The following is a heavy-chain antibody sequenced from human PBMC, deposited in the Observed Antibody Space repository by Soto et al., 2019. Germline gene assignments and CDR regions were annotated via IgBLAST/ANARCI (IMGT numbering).Heavy chain of an antibody. Sequence: QVQLVESGGGVVQPGRSLRLSCAASGFTFSSYGMHWVRQAPGKGLEWVAVIWYDGSNKYYADSVKGRFTISRDNSKNTLYLQMNSLRAEDTAVYYCARGPRIVVVPAAISRGMDFWGQGTTVTVSS. D-gene: IGHD2-2*01. CDR1: GFTFSSYG. CDR3: ARGPRIVVVPAAISRGMDF. J-gene: IGHJ6*02. CDR2: IWYDGSNK. V-gene: IGHV3-33*01.